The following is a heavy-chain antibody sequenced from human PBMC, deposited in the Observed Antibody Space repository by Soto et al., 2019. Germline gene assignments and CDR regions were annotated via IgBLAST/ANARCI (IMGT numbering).Heavy chain of an antibody. CDR1: GYTFSTYE. CDR3: ARGPRESGEWLLFDY. CDR2: MNPDNGNT. Sequence: AAVKVSCKASGYTFSTYEINWVRRAAGQGLEWMGRMNPDNGNTGYAQKFQDRVTMTRNTSISTAYMELSSLRSDDTAVYYCARGPRESGEWLLFDYWGQGALVTVSS. J-gene: IGHJ4*02. D-gene: IGHD3-3*01. V-gene: IGHV1-8*01.